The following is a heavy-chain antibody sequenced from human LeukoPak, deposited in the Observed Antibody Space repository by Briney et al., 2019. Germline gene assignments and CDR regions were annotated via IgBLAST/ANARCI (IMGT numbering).Heavy chain of an antibody. V-gene: IGHV3-21*06. CDR1: GFTFSRYS. CDR3: ARDQGWPLNRFDI. Sequence: GGSLRLSCAASGFTFSRYSMNWVRQAPGKGLEWVSSISSSSSYIYYADSVKGRFTISRENVKNSVYLQMNSLRVEDTAVYYCARDQGWPLNRFDIWGQGTLVTVSS. CDR2: ISSSSSYI. J-gene: IGHJ5*02. D-gene: IGHD6-19*01.